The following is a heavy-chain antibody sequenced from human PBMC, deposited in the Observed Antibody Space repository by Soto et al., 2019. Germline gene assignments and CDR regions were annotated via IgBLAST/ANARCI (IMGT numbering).Heavy chain of an antibody. Sequence: EVQLVETGGGLIQPGGSLRLSCAASGFTVSSNYMSWVRQAPGKGLEWVSVIYSGGSTYYADSVKGRFTISRDNSKNTLYLQMNSLRAEDTAVYYCASRRGGYYYYGMDVWGQGTTVTVSS. V-gene: IGHV3-53*02. CDR2: IYSGGST. CDR3: ASRRGGYYYYGMDV. J-gene: IGHJ6*02. CDR1: GFTVSSNY.